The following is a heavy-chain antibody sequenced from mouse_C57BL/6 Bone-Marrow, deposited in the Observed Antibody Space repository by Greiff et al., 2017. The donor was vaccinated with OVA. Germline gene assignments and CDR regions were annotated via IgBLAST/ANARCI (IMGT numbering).Heavy chain of an antibody. CDR2: IDPSDSYT. Sequence: QVQLQQPGAELVMPGASVKLSCKASGYTFTSYWMHWVKQRPGQGLEWIGEIDPSDSYTNYNQKFKGKATLTVDKSSSTAYRQLSSLTSEDSAVYYCAREMGWLLSWFAYWGQGTLVTVSA. J-gene: IGHJ3*01. D-gene: IGHD2-3*01. V-gene: IGHV1-69*01. CDR3: AREMGWLLSWFAY. CDR1: GYTFTSYW.